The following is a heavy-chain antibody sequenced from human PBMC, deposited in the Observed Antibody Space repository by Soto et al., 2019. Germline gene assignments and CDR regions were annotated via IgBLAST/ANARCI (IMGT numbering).Heavy chain of an antibody. J-gene: IGHJ4*02. CDR2: IIPFLDVT. D-gene: IGHD2-21*02. Sequence: QVPLVQSGAEVKKPGSSLKVSCKASGDTFSRHNIAWVRQAPGQGLEWMGRIIPFLDVTNYAQKFRGRVSITADTPTSTAHMELSSLRSEATAVYFCDSVTAPDVDHCGQATLVTVSS. CDR3: DSVTAPDVDH. V-gene: IGHV1-69*02. CDR1: GDTFSRHN.